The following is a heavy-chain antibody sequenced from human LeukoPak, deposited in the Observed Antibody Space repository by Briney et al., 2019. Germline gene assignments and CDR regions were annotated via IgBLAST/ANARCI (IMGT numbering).Heavy chain of an antibody. CDR3: ARDPEYDYVWGSYRP. D-gene: IGHD3-16*02. V-gene: IGHV4-34*01. CDR1: GGSFSGYY. J-gene: IGHJ5*02. CDR2: INHSGST. Sequence: SETLSLTCAVYGGSFSGYYWSWIRQPPGKGLEWIGEINHSGSTNYNPSLKSRVTISVDTSKNQFSLKLSSVTAADTAVYYCARDPEYDYVWGSYRPWGQGTLVTVSS.